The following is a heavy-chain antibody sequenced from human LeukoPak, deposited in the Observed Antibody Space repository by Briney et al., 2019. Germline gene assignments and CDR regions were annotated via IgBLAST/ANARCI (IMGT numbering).Heavy chain of an antibody. CDR1: GFTFSGYW. D-gene: IGHD3-3*01. V-gene: IGHV3-74*01. CDR3: AREHDFWSGYFAY. Sequence: GGSLRLSCAASGFTFSGYWMHWVRQAPGKGLVWVSRINSDGSSTSYADSVKGRFTISRDNAKNTLYLQMNSLRAEDTAVYYCAREHDFWSGYFAYWGQGTLVTVSS. J-gene: IGHJ4*02. CDR2: INSDGSST.